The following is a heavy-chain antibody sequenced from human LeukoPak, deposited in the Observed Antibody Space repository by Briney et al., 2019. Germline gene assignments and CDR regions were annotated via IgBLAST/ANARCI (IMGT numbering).Heavy chain of an antibody. V-gene: IGHV3-48*04. D-gene: IGHD3-10*02. CDR2: VSSSGSTI. Sequence: PGGSLRLSCAASGFTFSSYWMSWVRQAPGKGLEWVSYVSSSGSTIYYADSVKGRFTISRDNAKNSLYLQMNSLRAEDTAVYYCAELGITMIGGVWGKGTTVTISS. CDR1: GFTFSSYW. CDR3: AELGITMIGGV. J-gene: IGHJ6*04.